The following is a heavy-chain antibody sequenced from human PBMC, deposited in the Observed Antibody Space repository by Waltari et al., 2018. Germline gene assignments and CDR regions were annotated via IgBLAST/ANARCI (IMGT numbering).Heavy chain of an antibody. Sequence: QVRLVQSGAEMKKPGSSVKVSCKTSGGTFNTYAINWVRQAPGQGLEWMGGLIPIFGVPNYAQKFQGRVTITADESTRTAYMELSGLRSEDTAVYYCARGEEYCSGGTCYSDYSYGMDVWGQGATVTVTS. CDR1: GGTFNTYA. CDR3: ARGEEYCSGGTCYSDYSYGMDV. D-gene: IGHD2-15*01. J-gene: IGHJ6*02. CDR2: LIPIFGVP. V-gene: IGHV1-69*01.